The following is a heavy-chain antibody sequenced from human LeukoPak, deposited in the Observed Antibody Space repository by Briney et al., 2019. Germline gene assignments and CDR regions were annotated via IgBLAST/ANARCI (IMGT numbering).Heavy chain of an antibody. V-gene: IGHV1-8*03. CDR1: GYTFTNFE. Sequence: ASVNLSFKSSGYTFTNFEVNWVRQADAQGLERMGWMNPNSGNSGFAQKFQGRFTITSDNSISTAYMEVSGLTPDDTAVYFCARVAPQWLGPIGYWGEGTLVIVSS. J-gene: IGHJ4*02. CDR2: MNPNSGNS. D-gene: IGHD6-19*01. CDR3: ARVAPQWLGPIGY.